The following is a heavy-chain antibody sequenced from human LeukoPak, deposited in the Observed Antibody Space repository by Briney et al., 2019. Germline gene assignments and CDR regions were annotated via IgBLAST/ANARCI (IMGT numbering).Heavy chain of an antibody. CDR1: GFTFSSYW. D-gene: IGHD6-13*01. CDR3: ARAYSSSWYMDY. Sequence: AGGSLRLSCAASGFTFSSYWMSWVRQAPGKGLEWVSSISSSSSYIYYADSVKGRFTISRDNAKNSLYLQMNSLRAEDTAVYYCARAYSSSWYMDYWGQGTLVTVSS. V-gene: IGHV3-21*01. J-gene: IGHJ4*02. CDR2: ISSSSSYI.